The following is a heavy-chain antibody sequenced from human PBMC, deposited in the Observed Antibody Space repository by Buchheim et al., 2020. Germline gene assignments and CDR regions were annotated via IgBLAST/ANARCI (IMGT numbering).Heavy chain of an antibody. CDR1: GFTFSSYA. CDR2: ISYDGSNK. J-gene: IGHJ4*02. CDR3: ARDSGFFDY. Sequence: QVQLVESGGGVVQPGRSLRLSCAASGFTFSSYAMHWVRQAPGKGLEWVAVISYDGSNKYYADSVKGRFTISRDNSKNTLYLQMNSLRAEDTAVYYCARDSGFFDYWGQGTL. V-gene: IGHV3-30*04.